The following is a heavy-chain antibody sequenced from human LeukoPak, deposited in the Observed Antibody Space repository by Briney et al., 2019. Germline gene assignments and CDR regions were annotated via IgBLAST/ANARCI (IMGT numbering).Heavy chain of an antibody. Sequence: TGGSLRLSCVASGFTFSSQTMSWVRQAPGKGLEWVSAISGSGGSTYYADSVKGRFTISRDNAKNSLYLQMNSLRAEDTAVYYCASLSQDYYYMDVWGKGTTVTVSS. CDR3: ASLSQDYYYMDV. J-gene: IGHJ6*03. CDR1: GFTFSSQT. V-gene: IGHV3-23*01. CDR2: ISGSGGST.